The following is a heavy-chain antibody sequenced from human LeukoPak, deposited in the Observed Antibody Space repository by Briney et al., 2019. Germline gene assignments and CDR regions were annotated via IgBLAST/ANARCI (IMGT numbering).Heavy chain of an antibody. CDR1: GGSISSSNW. D-gene: IGHD1-26*01. Sequence: SGTLPLTCVVSGGSISSSNWWSWVRQPPGKGLEWIGEIYHSGSTNYNPSLESRVSISLDKSKNQFSLRVTSVTAADTAVYYCARDLRRVGATKYFDSWGQGTLVTVSS. J-gene: IGHJ4*02. V-gene: IGHV4-4*02. CDR2: IYHSGST. CDR3: ARDLRRVGATKYFDS.